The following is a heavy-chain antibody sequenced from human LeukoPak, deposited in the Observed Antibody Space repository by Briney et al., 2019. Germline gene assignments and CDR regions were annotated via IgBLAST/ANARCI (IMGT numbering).Heavy chain of an antibody. CDR1: GFTFSSYS. V-gene: IGHV3-21*01. D-gene: IGHD3-22*01. Sequence: PGGSLRLSCAASGFTFSSYSMNWVRQAPGKGLEWVSSISSSSSYIYYADSVKGRFTISRDNAKNSLYLQMNSLRAEDTAVYYCAKNYYDSSGLFDYWGQGTLVIVSS. J-gene: IGHJ4*02. CDR3: AKNYYDSSGLFDY. CDR2: ISSSSSYI.